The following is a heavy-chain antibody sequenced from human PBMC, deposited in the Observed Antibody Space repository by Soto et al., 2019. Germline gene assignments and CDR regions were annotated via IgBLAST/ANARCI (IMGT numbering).Heavy chain of an antibody. CDR1: GFTFSSYW. J-gene: IGHJ4*02. CDR2: INSDGSST. CDR3: ARGGRDIVVVPPDY. Sequence: GGSLRLSCAASGFTFSSYWMHWVRQAPGKGLVWVSRINSDGSSTSYADSVKGRFTISRDNAKNTLYLQMNSLRAEDTAVYYCARGGRDIVVVPPDYWGQGTLVTVSS. D-gene: IGHD2-2*01. V-gene: IGHV3-74*01.